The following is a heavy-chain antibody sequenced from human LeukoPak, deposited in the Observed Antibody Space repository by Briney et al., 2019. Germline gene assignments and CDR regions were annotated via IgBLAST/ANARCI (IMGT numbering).Heavy chain of an antibody. J-gene: IGHJ5*02. CDR2: ISGSNGNT. V-gene: IGHV1-18*01. D-gene: IGHD6-19*01. CDR3: ARVAGWHWFDL. Sequence: GASVKVSCKASGYTFTRFGMSWVRQAPGQGLEWMGWISGSNGNTNYAQKLQGRVTMTTDTATGTSYMELRSLRSDDTAVYYCARVAGWHWFDLWGRGTVVTVSS. CDR1: GYTFTRFG.